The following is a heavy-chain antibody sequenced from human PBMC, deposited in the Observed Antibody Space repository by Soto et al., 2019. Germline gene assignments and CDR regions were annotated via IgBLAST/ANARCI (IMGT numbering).Heavy chain of an antibody. V-gene: IGHV4-39*01. CDR3: ARQVNYDILAPPCLLDY. CDR1: GGSISSTDHY. D-gene: IGHD3-9*01. CDR2: VYYTGTT. Sequence: QLQLQESGPGLVKPSETLSLTCTVSGGSISSTDHYWGWIRQSPGKGLEWIGSVYYTGTTYYNPSLKSRATISVDASKSQFSLTLRSVTAAATAVYYCARQVNYDILAPPCLLDYWGQGSLVIVSS. J-gene: IGHJ4*02.